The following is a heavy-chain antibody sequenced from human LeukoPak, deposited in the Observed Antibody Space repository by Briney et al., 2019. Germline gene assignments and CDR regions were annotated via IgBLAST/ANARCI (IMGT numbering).Heavy chain of an antibody. CDR1: GFTFSSYS. J-gene: IGHJ3*02. CDR2: ISSSSSYI. Sequence: GGSLRLSCAASGFTFSSYSMNWVRQAPGKGLEWVSSISSSSSYIYYADSEKGRFTISRDNAKNSLYLQMNSLRAEDTAVYYCARQQQQLAKNAFDIWGQGTMVTVSS. CDR3: ARQQQQLAKNAFDI. D-gene: IGHD6-13*01. V-gene: IGHV3-21*01.